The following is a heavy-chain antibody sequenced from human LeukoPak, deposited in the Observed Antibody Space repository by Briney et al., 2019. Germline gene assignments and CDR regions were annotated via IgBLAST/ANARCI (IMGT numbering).Heavy chain of an antibody. CDR3: AKSGGSSIPRFFDL. CDR2: ISGSGGST. Sequence: PGGSLRLSCAASGFTFSSYAMSWVRQAPGKGLEWVSVISGSGGSTYYADSVKGRFTISRDNSKNTLDLQMNSLRAEDTAVYYCAKSGGSSIPRFFDLWGRGTLVTVSS. J-gene: IGHJ2*01. V-gene: IGHV3-23*01. D-gene: IGHD1-26*01. CDR1: GFTFSSYA.